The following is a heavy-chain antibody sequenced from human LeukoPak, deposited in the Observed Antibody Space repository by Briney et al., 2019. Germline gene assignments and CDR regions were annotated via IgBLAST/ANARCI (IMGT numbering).Heavy chain of an antibody. CDR3: ARDILATSIAAPYY. V-gene: IGHV4-4*07. CDR1: DTSINTYY. J-gene: IGHJ4*02. CDR2: IYATGTT. Sequence: SETLSLTCTVSDTSINTYYWSWIRQPAGKGLEWIGHIYATGTTNYNPSLKSRVTMSIDTSKNQFSLNLRSVTAADTAVYFCARDILATSIAAPYYWGQGTLVTVSS. D-gene: IGHD6-13*01.